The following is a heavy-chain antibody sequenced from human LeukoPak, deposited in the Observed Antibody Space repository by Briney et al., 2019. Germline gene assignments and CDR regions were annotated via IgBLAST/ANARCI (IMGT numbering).Heavy chain of an antibody. D-gene: IGHD1-26*01. CDR2: IYYSGST. J-gene: IGHJ4*02. CDR1: GRSISSYY. CDR3: ARDSGSYFGFDY. V-gene: IGHV4-59*01. Sequence: PSETLSLTCTVSGRSISSYYWSWIRQPPGKGLEWIGYIYYSGSTNYNPSLKSRVTISVDTSKNQFSLKLSSVTAADTAVYYCARDSGSYFGFDYWGQGTLVTVSS.